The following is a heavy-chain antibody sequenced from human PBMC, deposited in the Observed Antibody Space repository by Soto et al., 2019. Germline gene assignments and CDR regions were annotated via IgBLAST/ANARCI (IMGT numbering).Heavy chain of an antibody. D-gene: IGHD5-12*01. CDR1: GYIFSANY. Sequence: SVKVSCKASGYIFSANYIHWVRQAPGQGLEWMGGIIPIFGTANYAQKFQGRVTITADESTSTAYMELSSLRSEDTAVYYCASMGRRDGYNFDYWGQGTLVTVSS. CDR2: IIPIFGTA. V-gene: IGHV1-69*13. J-gene: IGHJ4*02. CDR3: ASMGRRDGYNFDY.